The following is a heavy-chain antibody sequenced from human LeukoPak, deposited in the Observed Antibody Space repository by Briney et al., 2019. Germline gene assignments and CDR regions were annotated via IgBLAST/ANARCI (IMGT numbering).Heavy chain of an antibody. Sequence: GASVKVSCKASGYTFTGYYMHWVRQAPGQGLEWMGRINPNSGGTNYAQKFQGRVTMTRDTSISTAYMELSRLRSDDTAVYYCARDGSGGSSSSGVRYGYWGQGTLVTVSS. V-gene: IGHV1-2*06. CDR2: INPNSGGT. D-gene: IGHD6-6*01. CDR3: ARDGSGGSSSSGVRYGY. CDR1: GYTFTGYY. J-gene: IGHJ4*02.